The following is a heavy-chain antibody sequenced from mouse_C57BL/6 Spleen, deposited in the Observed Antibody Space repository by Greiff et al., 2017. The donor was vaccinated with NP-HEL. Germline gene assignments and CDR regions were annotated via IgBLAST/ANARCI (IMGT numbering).Heavy chain of an antibody. Sequence: VQLQQSGPELVKPGASVKISCKASGYAFSSSWMNWVKQRPGKGLEWIGRIYPGDGDSNYNGKFKGKATLTADNSSSTAYMQLSSLTSEDSAVYFCASLPYGHFDYWGQGTTLTVSS. J-gene: IGHJ2*01. V-gene: IGHV1-82*01. CDR1: GYAFSSSW. CDR2: IYPGDGDS. CDR3: ASLPYGHFDY. D-gene: IGHD1-1*01.